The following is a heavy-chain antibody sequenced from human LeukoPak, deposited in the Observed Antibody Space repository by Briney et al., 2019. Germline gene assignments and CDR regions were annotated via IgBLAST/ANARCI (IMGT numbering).Heavy chain of an antibody. D-gene: IGHD3-10*01. V-gene: IGHV3-21*01. CDR2: ISSSSSYI. J-gene: IGHJ4*02. Sequence: GGSLRLSCAASEFTFSGYSMNWVRQAPGKGLECVSSISSSSSYIYYADSVKGRFTISRDNAKNSLYLQMNSLRAEDTAVYFCARGSYASGSYTFDYWGQGTLVTVSS. CDR3: ARGSYASGSYTFDY. CDR1: EFTFSGYS.